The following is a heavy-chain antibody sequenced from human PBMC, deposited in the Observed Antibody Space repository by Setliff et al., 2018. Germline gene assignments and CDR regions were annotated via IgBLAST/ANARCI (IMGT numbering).Heavy chain of an antibody. CDR1: GDSISSRRNY. J-gene: IGHJ6*03. CDR2: IYTSWST. Sequence: SETLSLTCTVSGDSISSRRNYWGWFRQPAGKELEWIGQIYTSWSTNYNPSLKSRVTISLDTSKNQFSLSLTSVTAEDTAVYYCARMSGFQYIDVWDKGTTVTSP. D-gene: IGHD3-3*01. V-gene: IGHV4-61*09. CDR3: ARMSGFQYIDV.